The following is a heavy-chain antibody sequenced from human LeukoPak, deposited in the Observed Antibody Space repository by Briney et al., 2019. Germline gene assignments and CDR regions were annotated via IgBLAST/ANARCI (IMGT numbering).Heavy chain of an antibody. J-gene: IGHJ4*02. CDR1: GFTFSDYY. CDR2: ISGSGSTT. CDR3: AKRRDYFDH. V-gene: IGHV3-11*01. Sequence: GRSLRLSCAASGFTFSDYYMSWIRQAPGKGLEWLSYISGSGSTTCYADSVRGRFTISRDNSQSSLYLQMNSLRTEDTAVYYCAKRRDYFDHWGQGALVTVSS.